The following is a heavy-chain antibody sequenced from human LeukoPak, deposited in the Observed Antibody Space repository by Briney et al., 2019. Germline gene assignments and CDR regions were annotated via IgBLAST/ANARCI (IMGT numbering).Heavy chain of an antibody. CDR1: GFTFSSYA. V-gene: IGHV3-30-3*01. CDR2: ISYDGSNK. D-gene: IGHD6-13*01. Sequence: GGSLRLSCAASGFTFSSYAMHWVRQAPGKGLEWVAVISYDGSNKYYADSVKGRFTISRDNSKNTLYLQMNSLRAEDTAVYYCARVAYEGLYSTDYWGQGTLVTVSS. J-gene: IGHJ4*02. CDR3: ARVAYEGLYSTDY.